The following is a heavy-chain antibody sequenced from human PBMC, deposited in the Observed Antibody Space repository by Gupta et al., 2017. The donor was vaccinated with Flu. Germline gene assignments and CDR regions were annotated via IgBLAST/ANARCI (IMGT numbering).Heavy chain of an antibody. CDR3: AKDLTNDYDSSGYAY. CDR1: GFTFSSYA. D-gene: IGHD3-22*01. Sequence: EVQLLESGGGLVQPGGSLRLSCAASGFTFSSYAMSWVRQAPGKGLEWVSAISGSGGSTYYADSVKGRFTISRDNSKNTLYMQMNRLRAEDTAVYYCAKDLTNDYDSSGYAYWGQGTLVTVSS. J-gene: IGHJ4*02. V-gene: IGHV3-23*01. CDR2: ISGSGGST.